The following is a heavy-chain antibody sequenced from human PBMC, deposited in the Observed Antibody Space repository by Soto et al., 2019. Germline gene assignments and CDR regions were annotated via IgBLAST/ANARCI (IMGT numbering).Heavy chain of an antibody. Sequence: ASVKVSCKVSGYTLTELSMHWVRQAPGQGLEWMGIINPSGGSTSYAQKFQGRVTMTRDTSTSTVYMELSSLRSEDTAVYYCARDRVHDYSLFWGQGTLVTVSS. J-gene: IGHJ4*02. CDR3: ARDRVHDYSLF. CDR1: GYTLTELS. V-gene: IGHV1-46*01. CDR2: INPSGGST. D-gene: IGHD4-4*01.